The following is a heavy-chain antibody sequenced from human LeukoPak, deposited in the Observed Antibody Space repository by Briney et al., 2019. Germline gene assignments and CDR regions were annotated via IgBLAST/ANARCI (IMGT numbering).Heavy chain of an antibody. CDR1: GFTFSSYG. CDR2: IRNDGSIR. CDR3: ARQRVRGVIIRGYYFDY. Sequence: PGGSPRLSCAPSGFTFSSYGMHWVRQAPGKGLEWVAFIRNDGSIRYYADSLKGRFTISRDNSKNTLCLQMNSLRAEDTAVYYCARQRVRGVIIRGYYFDYWGQGTLVTVSS. J-gene: IGHJ4*02. V-gene: IGHV3-30*02. D-gene: IGHD3-10*01.